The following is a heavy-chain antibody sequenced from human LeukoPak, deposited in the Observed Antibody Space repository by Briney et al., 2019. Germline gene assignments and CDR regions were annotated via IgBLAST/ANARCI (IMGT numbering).Heavy chain of an antibody. J-gene: IGHJ4*02. Sequence: ASVKVSCKASGYTFTAYYMHWVRQAPGQGLEWMGWINPNSGGTNYAQKFQGRVTMTRDTSISTVYMELSRLRSDDTAVYYCARDFPSSGWYHPFDYWGKGILVTVSS. CDR3: ARDFPSSGWYHPFDY. CDR2: INPNSGGT. V-gene: IGHV1-2*02. CDR1: GYTFTAYY. D-gene: IGHD6-19*01.